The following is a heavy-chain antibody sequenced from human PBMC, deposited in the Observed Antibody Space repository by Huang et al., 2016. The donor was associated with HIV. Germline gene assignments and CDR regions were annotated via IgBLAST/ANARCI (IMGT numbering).Heavy chain of an antibody. D-gene: IGHD3-10*01. Sequence: QLQLQESGPGLVKPSETLSLTCTVSGGSIRSDNYYWGWIRQPPGKGLDWIGCIYYRGSTYYNPSLKRRVTITVDTSKNHFARRMRSVTAADTAVYYCARLPGSITMIRGVITDPYWGQGTLVTVSS. CDR1: GGSIRSDNYY. J-gene: IGHJ4*02. V-gene: IGHV4-39*02. CDR2: IYYRGST. CDR3: ARLPGSITMIRGVITDPY.